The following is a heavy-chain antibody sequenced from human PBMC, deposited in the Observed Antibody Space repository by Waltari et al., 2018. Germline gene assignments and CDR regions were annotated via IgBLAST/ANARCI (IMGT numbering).Heavy chain of an antibody. D-gene: IGHD1-26*01. J-gene: IGHJ4*02. Sequence: EVQLVESGGGLVQPGGSLRLSCAASGFLFSNYWMTWVRQAPGKGLEGVANIKQAGSEKYYVDSLKGRFTISRDNAENSLFLQMNSLRAEDTAIYYCARDSGGFDYWGQGTLVTVSS. CDR3: ARDSGGFDY. CDR1: GFLFSNYW. V-gene: IGHV3-7*01. CDR2: IKQAGSEK.